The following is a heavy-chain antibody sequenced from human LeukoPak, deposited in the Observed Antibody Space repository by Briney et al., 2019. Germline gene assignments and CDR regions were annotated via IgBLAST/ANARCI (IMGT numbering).Heavy chain of an antibody. V-gene: IGHV4-39*07. CDR2: INHSGST. J-gene: IGHJ6*03. Sequence: SSETLSLTCTVSGISISNINYYCGWIRQPPGRGLEWIGDINHSGSTNYNPSLKSRVTISVDTSKNQFSLKLSSVTAADTAVYYCARALLWFGEFPSYYYYYMDVWGKGTTVTVSS. CDR1: GISISNINYY. D-gene: IGHD3-10*01. CDR3: ARALLWFGEFPSYYYYYMDV.